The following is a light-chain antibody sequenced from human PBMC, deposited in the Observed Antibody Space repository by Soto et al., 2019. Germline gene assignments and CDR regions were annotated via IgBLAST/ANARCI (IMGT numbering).Light chain of an antibody. CDR2: GAS. CDR3: QVYGSHPIFT. V-gene: IGKV3-20*01. CDR1: QRVAGNF. Sequence: EMVLTQSPDTLSLSPGDRAALSCRASQRVAGNFLAWYQQQASQSPRLLIYGASYRASDIPDRFSGSGSGTDFTLTISRLEPEDFAIYFCQVYGSHPIFTFGPGTRVDIK. J-gene: IGKJ3*01.